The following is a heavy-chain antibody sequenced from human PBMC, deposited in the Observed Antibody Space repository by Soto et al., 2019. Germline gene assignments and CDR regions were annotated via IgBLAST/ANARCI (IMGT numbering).Heavy chain of an antibody. J-gene: IGHJ4*02. V-gene: IGHV3-33*01. CDR2: IWYDGSNK. D-gene: IGHD4-4*01. CDR3: ARGLSNDYSLDY. Sequence: PGGSLRLSCAASGFTFSSYGMHWVRQAPGKWLEWVAVIWYDGSNKYYADSVRGRFTISRDNSKNTLYLQMNSLRAEDTAVYYCARGLSNDYSLDYWGQGXLVTVYS. CDR1: GFTFSSYG.